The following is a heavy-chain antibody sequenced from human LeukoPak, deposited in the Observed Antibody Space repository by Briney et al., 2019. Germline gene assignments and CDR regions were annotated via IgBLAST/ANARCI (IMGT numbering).Heavy chain of an antibody. CDR2: ISAHNGNT. CDR1: GYTFTTYG. CDR3: ARDGYFDL. J-gene: IGHJ2*01. V-gene: IGHV1-18*01. Sequence: ASVKVSCKASGYTFTTYGIAWVRQAPGQGLEWMGWISAHNGNTNYAQSLQGRVTMTTDTSTNTAYMELRSLRSDDTAVYYCARDGYFDLWGSGTLVTVSS.